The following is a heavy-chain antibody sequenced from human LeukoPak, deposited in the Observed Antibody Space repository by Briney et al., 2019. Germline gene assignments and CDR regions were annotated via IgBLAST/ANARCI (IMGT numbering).Heavy chain of an antibody. V-gene: IGHV1-2*02. D-gene: IGHD2-15*01. CDR2: INPNNGGT. Sequence: ASVKVSCKASGYTFTGYYMHWVRQAPGQGLEWRGWINPNNGGTNYAQKFQGRVTMTRDTSISTAYMELSRLRSDDTAVYYCARGYCSGGSCYPGWFDLWGQGTLVTVSS. CDR1: GYTFTGYY. J-gene: IGHJ5*02. CDR3: ARGYCSGGSCYPGWFDL.